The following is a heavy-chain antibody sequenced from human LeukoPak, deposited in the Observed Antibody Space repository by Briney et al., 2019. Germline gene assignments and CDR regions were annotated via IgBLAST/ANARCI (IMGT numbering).Heavy chain of an antibody. CDR1: GFTFSSYE. J-gene: IGHJ4*02. CDR3: ARGGLSAVTTYIDY. Sequence: GGSLRLSCAASGFTFSSYEMNWVRQAPGKGLEWVSYISTSGSTKYYADSVKGRFTISRDNSKNTLYLQMNSLRAENTAVYYCARGGLSAVTTYIDYWGQGTLVTVSS. D-gene: IGHD4-11*01. V-gene: IGHV3-48*03. CDR2: ISTSGSTK.